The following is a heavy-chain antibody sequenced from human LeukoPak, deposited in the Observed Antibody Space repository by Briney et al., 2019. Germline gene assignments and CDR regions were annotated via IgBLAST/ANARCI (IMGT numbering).Heavy chain of an antibody. J-gene: IGHJ5*02. CDR1: GFTFGDYA. V-gene: IGHV3-21*01. CDR2: ISSSSSYI. CDR3: ARVVVAATGGFDP. D-gene: IGHD2-15*01. Sequence: GGSLRLSCTASGFTFGDYAMNWVRQAPGKGLEWVSSISSSSSYIYYADSVKGRFTISRDNAKNSLYLQMNSLRAEDTAVYYCARVVVAATGGFDPWGQGTLVTVSS.